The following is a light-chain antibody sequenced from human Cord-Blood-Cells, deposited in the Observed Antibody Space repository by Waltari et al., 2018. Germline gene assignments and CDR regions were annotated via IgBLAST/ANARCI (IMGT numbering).Light chain of an antibody. CDR1: QSISSW. V-gene: IGKV1-5*01. CDR2: DAS. CDR3: QQYNSYLYT. Sequence: DIQMTQSPSTLSASGADRVTITCRASQSISSWLTWYQQRPGKAPKLLIYDASSLESGVPSRFRGSGSGTEFTLTISSLQPDDVATYYCQQYNSYLYTFGQGTKLEIK. J-gene: IGKJ2*01.